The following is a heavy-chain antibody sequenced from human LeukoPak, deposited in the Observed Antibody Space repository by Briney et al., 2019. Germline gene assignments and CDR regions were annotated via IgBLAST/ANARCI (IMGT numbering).Heavy chain of an antibody. D-gene: IGHD6-19*01. CDR1: GYTFTSYG. J-gene: IGHJ4*02. CDR2: ISAYNGNT. V-gene: IGHV1-18*04. Sequence: ASVTVSCTASGYTFTSYGISWVRQAPGQGLEWMGWISAYNGNTNYAQKLQGRVTMTTDTSTSTAYMELRSLRSDDTAVYYCARVVFPSDSSGWFDYWGQGTLVTVSS. CDR3: ARVVFPSDSSGWFDY.